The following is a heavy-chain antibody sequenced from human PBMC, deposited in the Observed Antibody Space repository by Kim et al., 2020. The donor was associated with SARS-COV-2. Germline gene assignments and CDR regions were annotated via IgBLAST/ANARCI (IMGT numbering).Heavy chain of an antibody. CDR1: GFTFSNYE. D-gene: IGHD3-10*02. Sequence: GGSLRLSCAASGFTFSNYEMHWVRQAPGKGLVWVAHISSGGWATTYADSVKGRFTISRDNARNTLFLEMNSLRVEDTAVYYCARGASCSVDYCGQGT. CDR3: ARGASCSVDY. CDR2: ISSGGWAT. J-gene: IGHJ4*02. V-gene: IGHV3-74*01.